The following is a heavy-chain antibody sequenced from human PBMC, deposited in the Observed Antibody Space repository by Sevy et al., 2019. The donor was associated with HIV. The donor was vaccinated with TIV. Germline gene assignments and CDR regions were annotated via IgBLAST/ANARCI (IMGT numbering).Heavy chain of an antibody. V-gene: IGHV3-30*02. CDR2: IRFDASTK. D-gene: IGHD6-6*01. J-gene: IGHJ4*02. Sequence: GGSLRLSCAASGFTFSNYGMHWVRQAPGKGLEWVALIRFDASTKYYKDSVKGRFTVSGDNAKNILYLQMNSLRPEDTAVYYCAKDLTGRYTSSSGDFDYWGQGTLITVSS. CDR1: GFTFSNYG. CDR3: AKDLTGRYTSSSGDFDY.